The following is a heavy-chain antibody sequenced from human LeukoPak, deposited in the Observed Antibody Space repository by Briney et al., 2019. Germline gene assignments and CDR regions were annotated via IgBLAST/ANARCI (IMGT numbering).Heavy chain of an antibody. J-gene: IGHJ6*03. D-gene: IGHD2-2*02. CDR3: VRDSIHYYYYMDV. CDR1: GFTFSSYS. Sequence: AGGSLRLSCAASGFTFSSYSMNWVRQAPGKGLEWVSSISSSSYIYYADSVKGRFTISRDNAKNSLYLQMNSLRAEDTAVYYCVRDSIHYYYYMDVWGKGTTVTVSS. CDR2: ISSSSYI. V-gene: IGHV3-21*01.